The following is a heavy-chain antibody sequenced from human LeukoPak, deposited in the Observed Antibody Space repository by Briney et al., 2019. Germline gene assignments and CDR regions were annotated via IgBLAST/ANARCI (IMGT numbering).Heavy chain of an antibody. CDR1: GFTLSTNA. CDR2: ISGSGAST. D-gene: IGHD1-26*01. Sequence: GGSLRLSCLTSGFTLSTNAMSWVRQAPGKGLEWISGISGSGASTYYADSVKGRFTISRDDSRNTLYLKMNSLRGDDTAVYYCAKDVGKWESLHFFDYWGQGTLVTVYS. CDR3: AKDVGKWESLHFFDY. J-gene: IGHJ4*02. V-gene: IGHV3-23*01.